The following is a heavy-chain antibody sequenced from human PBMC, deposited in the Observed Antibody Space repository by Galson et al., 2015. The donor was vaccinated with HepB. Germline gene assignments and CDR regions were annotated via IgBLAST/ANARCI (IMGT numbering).Heavy chain of an antibody. J-gene: IGHJ6*02. V-gene: IGHV1-69*13. D-gene: IGHD3-22*01. CDR3: ARSVVGVTTNYYYYYYGMDV. CDR1: GSTFTSYD. Sequence: SVKVSCKASGSTFTSYDINWVRQAPGQGLEWMGGIIPIFGTANYAQKFQGRVTITADESTSTAYMELSSLRSEDTAVYYCARSVVGVTTNYYYYYYGMDVWGQGTTVTVSS. CDR2: IIPIFGTA.